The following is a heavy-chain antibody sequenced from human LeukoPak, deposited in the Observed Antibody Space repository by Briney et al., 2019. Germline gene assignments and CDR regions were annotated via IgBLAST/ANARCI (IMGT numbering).Heavy chain of an antibody. V-gene: IGHV3-7*01. J-gene: IGHJ6*03. CDR3: ARSELGYDYYYMDV. D-gene: IGHD7-27*01. CDR2: IESNGGDK. CDR1: GFSFSIYW. Sequence: GGSLRLSCAASGFSFSIYWMSWVRQTPGKGLEYVAQIESNGGDKYYVDSVKGRFTISRDNAKNSLYMQMNSLRGEDTGLYYCARSELGYDYYYMDVWGKGTTVTVSS.